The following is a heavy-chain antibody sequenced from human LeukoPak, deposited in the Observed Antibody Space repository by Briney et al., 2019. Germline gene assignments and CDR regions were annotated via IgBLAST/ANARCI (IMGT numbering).Heavy chain of an antibody. D-gene: IGHD5-18*01. V-gene: IGHV1-18*01. CDR3: ARDLGLDTTMIFFDF. J-gene: IGHJ4*02. Sequence: ASVKVSCKASGYIFTSFGISWVRQAPGQGPEWMGWISAYNGGTNYGEKFQGRVTMTTDTSTNTAYMELRGLTSDDTAVYYCARDLGLDTTMIFFDFWGQGTLVTVSS. CDR2: ISAYNGGT. CDR1: GYIFTSFG.